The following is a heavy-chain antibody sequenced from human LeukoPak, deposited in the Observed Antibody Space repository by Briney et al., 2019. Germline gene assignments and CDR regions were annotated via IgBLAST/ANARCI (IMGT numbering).Heavy chain of an antibody. D-gene: IGHD3-3*01. Sequence: SETLSLTCTVSGGSISSSSYYWGWIRQPAGKGLEWIGRIYTSGSTNYNPSLKSRVTMSVDTSKNQFSLKLSSVTAADTAVYYGARQNYDFWSGYSIGEYYFDYWGQGTLVTVSS. CDR3: ARQNYDFWSGYSIGEYYFDY. J-gene: IGHJ4*02. CDR1: GGSISSSSYY. V-gene: IGHV4-61*02. CDR2: IYTSGST.